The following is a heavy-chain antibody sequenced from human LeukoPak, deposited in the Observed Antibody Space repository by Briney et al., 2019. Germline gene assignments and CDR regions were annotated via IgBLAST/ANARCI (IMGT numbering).Heavy chain of an antibody. CDR1: GFIFSSYS. J-gene: IGHJ6*02. D-gene: IGHD3-10*01. CDR3: AIRTGYYGSGSPHGMDV. V-gene: IGHV3-48*02. CDR2: ISGSGNTI. Sequence: PGGSLRLSCAASGFIFSSYSMNWARQGPGKGLEWISYISGSGNTIYYADSVKGRFTISRDNAKNSLYLQMDSLRDEDTAVYYCAIRTGYYGSGSPHGMDVWGQGTTVTVSS.